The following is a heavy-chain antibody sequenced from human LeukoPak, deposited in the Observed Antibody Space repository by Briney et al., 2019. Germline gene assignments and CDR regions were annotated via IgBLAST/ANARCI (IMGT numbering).Heavy chain of an antibody. CDR1: GFTFDDYG. Sequence: GGSLRLSCAASGFTFDDYGMSWVRQAPGKGLEWVSGINWNGGSTGYADSVKGRFTISRDNAKNSLYLQMNSLRGEDTAVYYCAKAPANYVDTAMGTFDYWGQGTLVTVSS. CDR2: INWNGGST. J-gene: IGHJ4*02. D-gene: IGHD5-18*01. CDR3: AKAPANYVDTAMGTFDY. V-gene: IGHV3-20*04.